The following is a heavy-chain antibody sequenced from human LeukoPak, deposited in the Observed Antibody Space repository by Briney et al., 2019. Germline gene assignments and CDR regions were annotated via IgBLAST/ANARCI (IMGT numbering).Heavy chain of an antibody. CDR3: ARGPAMVRGAYFVGYYYYYMDV. CDR2: MNPKSGNT. V-gene: IGHV1-8*02. CDR1: GYTFTSYD. J-gene: IGHJ6*03. D-gene: IGHD3-10*01. Sequence: ASVKVSRKASGYTFTSYDINWVRQVTGQGLEWMGWMNPKSGNTGYAQKFQGRVTMTRNTSISTAYMELSSLRSADTAVYYCARGPAMVRGAYFVGYYYYYMDVWGKGTTVTISS.